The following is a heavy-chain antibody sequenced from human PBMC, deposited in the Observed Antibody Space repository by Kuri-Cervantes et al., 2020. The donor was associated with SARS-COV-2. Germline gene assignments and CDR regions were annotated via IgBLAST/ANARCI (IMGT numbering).Heavy chain of an antibody. CDR1: GFTFSSYG. CDR2: ISYDGSNK. Sequence: GESLKISCAASGFTFSSYGMHWVRQAPGKGLEWVAVISYDGSNKYYADSVKGRFTISRDNSKNTLYLQMNSLRAEDTAVYYCARDRPPLYDNEIVDAWGQGTTVTVSS. CDR3: ARDRPPLYDNEIVDA. J-gene: IGHJ6*02. V-gene: IGHV3-30*03. D-gene: IGHD3-9*01.